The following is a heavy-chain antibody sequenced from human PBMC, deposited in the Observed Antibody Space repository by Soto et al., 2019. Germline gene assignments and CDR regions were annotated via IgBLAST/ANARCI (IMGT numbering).Heavy chain of an antibody. CDR2: IYYSGST. V-gene: IGHV4-59*01. CDR1: GGSISSYY. Sequence: ASETLSLTCTVSGGSISSYYWSWIRQPPGKGLEWIGYIYYSGSTNYNPSLKSRVTISVDTSKNQFSLKLSSVTAADTAVYYCARDHHTGYYGDWGQGTLVTVSS. D-gene: IGHD3-9*01. J-gene: IGHJ4*02. CDR3: ARDHHTGYYGD.